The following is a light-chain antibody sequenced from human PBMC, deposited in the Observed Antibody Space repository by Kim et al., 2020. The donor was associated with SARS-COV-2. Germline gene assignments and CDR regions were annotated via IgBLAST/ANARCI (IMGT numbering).Light chain of an antibody. Sequence: DIQMTQTPSTVSSSIGDRVTITCRASQVIGTWLAWYQQKPGKAPKLLIYDASSLQSGVPSRFSGSGSGTQFTLTITSLQPDDFGTYYCQQYNSYSRTFGQGTKLDIK. CDR1: QVIGTW. CDR3: QQYNSYSRT. J-gene: IGKJ1*01. CDR2: DAS. V-gene: IGKV1-5*01.